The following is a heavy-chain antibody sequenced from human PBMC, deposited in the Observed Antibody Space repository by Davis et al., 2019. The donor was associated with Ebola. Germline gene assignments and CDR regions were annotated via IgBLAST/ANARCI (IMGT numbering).Heavy chain of an antibody. V-gene: IGHV3-23*01. CDR3: AKVDYGDY. D-gene: IGHD3-16*01. Sequence: GGSLRLSCSASGFTLSSYAMNWVRQAPGKGLEWVSGMSGSGGSTYYADSVKGRFTISRDNSKNTLYLQMDRLRAEDTAIYFCAKVDYGDYWGQGTLATVSS. CDR2: MSGSGGST. CDR1: GFTLSSYA. J-gene: IGHJ4*02.